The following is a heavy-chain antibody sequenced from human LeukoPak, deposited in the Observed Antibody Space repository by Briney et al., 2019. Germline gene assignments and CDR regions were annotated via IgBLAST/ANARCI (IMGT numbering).Heavy chain of an antibody. V-gene: IGHV3-15*01. CDR1: GFTFSNAW. D-gene: IGHD2-15*01. Sequence: PGGSPRLSCAASGFTFSNAWMSWVRQAPGKGLEWVGRIKSKTDGGTTDYAAPVKGRFTISRDDSKNTLYLQMNSLKTEDTAVYYCTTEYCSGGSCYSAFSPSTFDPWGQGTLVTVSS. J-gene: IGHJ5*02. CDR2: IKSKTDGGTT. CDR3: TTEYCSGGSCYSAFSPSTFDP.